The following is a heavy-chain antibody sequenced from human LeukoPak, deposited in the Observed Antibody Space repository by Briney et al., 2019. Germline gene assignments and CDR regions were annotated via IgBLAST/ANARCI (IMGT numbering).Heavy chain of an antibody. CDR3: ARSIDRYYYYGMDV. V-gene: IGHV4-34*01. D-gene: IGHD2-15*01. Sequence: SETLSLTCTVSGDSISNYYWSWIRQPPGKGLEWIGEINHSGSTNYNPSLKSRVTISVDTSKNQFSLKLSSVTAADTAVYYCARSIDRYYYYGMDVWGQGTTVTVSS. J-gene: IGHJ6*02. CDR2: INHSGST. CDR1: GDSISNYY.